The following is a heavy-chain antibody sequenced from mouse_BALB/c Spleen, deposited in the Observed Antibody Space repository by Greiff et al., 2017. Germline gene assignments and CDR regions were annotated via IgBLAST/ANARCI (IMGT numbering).Heavy chain of an antibody. D-gene: IGHD1-2*01. CDR3: TRRDSLYYFDY. J-gene: IGHJ2*01. V-gene: IGHV1S22*01. CDR2: IYPGSGST. Sequence: LKQPGSELVRPGASVKLSCKASGYTFTSYWMHWVKQRPGQGLEWIGNIYPGSGSTNYDEKFKSKATLTVDTSSSTAYMQLSSLTSEDSAVYYCTRRDSLYYFDYWGQGTTLTVSS. CDR1: GYTFTSYW.